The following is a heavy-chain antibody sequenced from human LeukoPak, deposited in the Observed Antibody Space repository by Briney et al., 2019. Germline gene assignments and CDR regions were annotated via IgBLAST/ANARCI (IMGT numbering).Heavy chain of an antibody. Sequence: GGSLRLSCATSGFTFTNYAMTWVRQAPGKGLEWISGISKSGDITFYADSVKGRFTISRGTSKSAVYLQMNNLRAEDTAIYYCAKDAPTTNNFSFFDYWGKGALPPSPQ. CDR2: ISKSGDIT. D-gene: IGHD1-1*01. CDR1: GFTFTNYA. CDR3: AKDAPTTNNFSFFDY. V-gene: IGHV3-23*01. J-gene: IGHJ4*02.